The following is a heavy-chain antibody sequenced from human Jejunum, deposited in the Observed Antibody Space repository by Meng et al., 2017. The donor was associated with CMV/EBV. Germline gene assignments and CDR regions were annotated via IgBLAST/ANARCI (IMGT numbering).Heavy chain of an antibody. D-gene: IGHD6-13*01. J-gene: IGHJ4*02. CDR1: GASISSYY. V-gene: IGHV4-59*01. CDR3: ARDPKSSSWYHFDS. CDR2: DSGST. Sequence: IVSGASISSYYWGWIRQPPGKGLEWLAYDSGSTNYNPSLGSRVTISLDTSKNQFSLKLRSVTAADTAVYYCARDPKSSSWYHFDSWGQGTLVTVSS.